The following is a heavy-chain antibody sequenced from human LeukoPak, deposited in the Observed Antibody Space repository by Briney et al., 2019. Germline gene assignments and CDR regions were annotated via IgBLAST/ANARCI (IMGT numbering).Heavy chain of an antibody. D-gene: IGHD2-15*01. CDR2: MNPNSGNT. V-gene: IGHV1-8*01. Sequence: ASVKVSCKASGYTFASYDINWVRQATGQGLEWMGWMNPNSGNTGYAQKFQGRVTMTRNTSISTAYMELSSLRSEDTAVYYCARASSSGGWYYFDYWGQGTLVTVSS. CDR3: ARASSSGGWYYFDY. J-gene: IGHJ4*02. CDR1: GYTFASYD.